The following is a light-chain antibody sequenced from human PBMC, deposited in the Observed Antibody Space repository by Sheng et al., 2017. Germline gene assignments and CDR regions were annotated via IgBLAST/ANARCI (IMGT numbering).Light chain of an antibody. V-gene: IGKV3-20*01. CDR3: QQYSDYPWT. CDR2: AAS. CDR1: QSVNNNF. J-gene: IGKJ1*01. Sequence: EIVLTQSPGTLSLSPGERATLSCRASQSVNNNFLAWYQQKPGQPPRLLIYAASSRATGIPHSFSGSGSGTDFTLTISSLQPDDFATYYCQQYSDYPWTFGQGTKVEI.